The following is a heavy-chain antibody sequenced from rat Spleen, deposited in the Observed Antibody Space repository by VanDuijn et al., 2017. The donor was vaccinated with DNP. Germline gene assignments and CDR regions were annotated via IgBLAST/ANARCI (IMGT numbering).Heavy chain of an antibody. Sequence: EVQLVESGGGLVQPGGSLKLSCAASGFTFSDFYMAWVRQAPKKGLDWVASISNAGRSTYYGDSVKGRFTISRDNAKSTLYLQMNSLRSEDTATYYCARHIDWWGQGVMVTVSS. V-gene: IGHV5-22*01. CDR2: ISNAGRST. CDR3: ARHIDW. J-gene: IGHJ2*01. CDR1: GFTFSDFY.